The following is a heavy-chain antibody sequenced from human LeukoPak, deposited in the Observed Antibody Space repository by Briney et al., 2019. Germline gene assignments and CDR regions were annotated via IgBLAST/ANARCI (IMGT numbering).Heavy chain of an antibody. D-gene: IGHD1-26*01. J-gene: IGHJ4*02. CDR1: GFTFSSYW. CDR2: INSDGSST. CDR3: ARATGSYYSLGY. Sequence: PGGSLRLSCAASGFTFSSYWMHWVRQAPGKGLVWVSRINSDGSSTSYADSVKGRFTVSRDNAKNTLYLQMNSLRAEDTAVCYCARATGSYYSLGYWGQGTLVTVSS. V-gene: IGHV3-74*01.